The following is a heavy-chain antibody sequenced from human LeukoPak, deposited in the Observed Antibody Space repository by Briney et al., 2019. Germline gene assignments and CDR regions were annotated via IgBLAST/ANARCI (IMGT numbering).Heavy chain of an antibody. D-gene: IGHD4-11*01. J-gene: IGHJ4*02. Sequence: GSVKVSCKAPGYTFTGYYMHWVRQAPGQGLEWMGWINPNSGGTNYAQKFQGRVTMTRDTSISTAYMELSRLRSDDTAVYYCARIALSYSNQPLVYWGQGILVTVSS. CDR3: ARIALSYSNQPLVY. V-gene: IGHV1-2*02. CDR2: INPNSGGT. CDR1: GYTFTGYY.